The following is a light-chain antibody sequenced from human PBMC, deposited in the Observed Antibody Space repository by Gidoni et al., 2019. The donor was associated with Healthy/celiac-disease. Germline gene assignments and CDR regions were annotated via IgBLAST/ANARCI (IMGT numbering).Light chain of an antibody. Sequence: SYELTQPPSVSVAPGQTASITCSGDKLGDKYACWYQQKPGQSPVLVIYQDSKRPSGIPERFSGSNSGNTATLTISGTQAMDAADYYCQAWDSSSHWVFGGWTKLTVL. CDR1: KLGDKY. V-gene: IGLV3-1*01. CDR2: QDS. CDR3: QAWDSSSHWV. J-gene: IGLJ3*02.